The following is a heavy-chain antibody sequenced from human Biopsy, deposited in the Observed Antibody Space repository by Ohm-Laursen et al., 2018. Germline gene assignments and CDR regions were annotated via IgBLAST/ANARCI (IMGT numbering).Heavy chain of an antibody. J-gene: IGHJ5*02. CDR2: IYNSETT. Sequence: SETLSLTCVVSGDSISTSTTYYWAWLRQPPGKGLEWIGSIYNSETTFYNPSLKSRVAISVDTSTIQFSLKVSSVTAADTALYYCARHPTGFWFDPWGHGTLVTVSS. CDR1: GDSISTSTTYY. CDR3: ARHPTGFWFDP. V-gene: IGHV4-39*01.